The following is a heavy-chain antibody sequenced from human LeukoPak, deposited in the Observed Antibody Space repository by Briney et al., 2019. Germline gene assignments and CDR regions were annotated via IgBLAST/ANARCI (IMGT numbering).Heavy chain of an antibody. J-gene: IGHJ5*02. D-gene: IGHD6-13*01. V-gene: IGHV1-8*01. CDR2: MNPNSGNT. CDR1: GYTFTSYD. CDR3: ARGRYSSSPFDP. Sequence: ASVKVSCKASGYTFTSYDINWVRQATGQGLEWMGWMNPNSGNTGYAQKFQGRVTLTRNTSISTAYMELSSLRSEDTAVYYCARGRYSSSPFDPWGQGTLVTVSS.